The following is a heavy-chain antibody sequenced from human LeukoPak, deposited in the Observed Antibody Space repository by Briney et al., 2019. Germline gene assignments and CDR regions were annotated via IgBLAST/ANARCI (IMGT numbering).Heavy chain of an antibody. Sequence: SETLSLTCAAYGGSFSGYYWSWIRQPPGKGLEWIGEINHSGSTNYNPSLKSRVTISVDTSKNQFSLKLSSVTAADTAVYYCARLRDTGDWFDPWGQGTLVTVSS. V-gene: IGHV4-34*01. D-gene: IGHD1-14*01. CDR3: ARLRDTGDWFDP. J-gene: IGHJ5*02. CDR1: GGSFSGYY. CDR2: INHSGST.